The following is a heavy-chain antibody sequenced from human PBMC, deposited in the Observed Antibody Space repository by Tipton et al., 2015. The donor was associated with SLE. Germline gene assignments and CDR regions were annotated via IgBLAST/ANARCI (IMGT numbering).Heavy chain of an antibody. V-gene: IGHV4-34*01. CDR2: INHSGST. CDR3: ARAGIVGALGY. D-gene: IGHD1-26*01. J-gene: IGHJ4*02. Sequence: QLVQSGGGLVQPGRSLRLSCSASGFTFGDYPMSWVRQPPGKGLKWIGEINHSGSTNYNPSLKSRVTISVDTSKNQFSLKLSSVTAADTAVYYCARAGIVGALGYWGQGTLVTVSS. CDR1: GFTFGDYP.